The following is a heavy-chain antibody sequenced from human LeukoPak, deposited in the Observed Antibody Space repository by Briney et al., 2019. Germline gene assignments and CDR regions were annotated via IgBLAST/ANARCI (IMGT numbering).Heavy chain of an antibody. Sequence: ASVKVSCKASGYTFTSYDINWVRQATGQGLEWMGWMNPNSGNTGYAQKFQGRVTITRNTSISTAYMELSSLRSEDTAVYYCARSVVVTAIFDIWGQGTMVTVSS. CDR2: MNPNSGNT. CDR1: GYTFTSYD. CDR3: ARSVVVTAIFDI. J-gene: IGHJ3*02. V-gene: IGHV1-8*03. D-gene: IGHD2-21*02.